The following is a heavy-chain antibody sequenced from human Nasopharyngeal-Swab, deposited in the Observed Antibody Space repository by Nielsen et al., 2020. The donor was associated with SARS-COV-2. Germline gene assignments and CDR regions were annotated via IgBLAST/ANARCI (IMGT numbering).Heavy chain of an antibody. CDR3: ARHGASRYCSGGICPYYFDY. CDR1: GYSFTSYW. J-gene: IGHJ4*02. Sequence: KVSCKGSGYSFTSYWIGWVRQMPGKGLEWMGIIYPDDSDTRYSPAFQGQVTISVDKSISTAYLQWSSLRASDTAMYYCARHGASRYCSGGICPYYFDYWGQGTLVTVSS. CDR2: IYPDDSDT. D-gene: IGHD2-8*02. V-gene: IGHV5-51*01.